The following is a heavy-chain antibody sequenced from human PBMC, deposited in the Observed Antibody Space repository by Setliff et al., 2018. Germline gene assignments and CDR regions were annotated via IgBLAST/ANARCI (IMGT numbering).Heavy chain of an antibody. D-gene: IGHD3-9*01. J-gene: IGHJ4*02. CDR1: GGSFDSGTHY. CDR3: AGTPARGTTWLSPFDY. CDR2: IQGTGDT. Sequence: SETLSLTCTVTGGSFDSGTHYWSWIRQPAGKVPEWIGLIQGTGDTNYNPSLQSRATISIDTSKNQISLKITSVTAADTALYSCAGTPARGTTWLSPFDYWGQGIQVTVSS. V-gene: IGHV4-61*02.